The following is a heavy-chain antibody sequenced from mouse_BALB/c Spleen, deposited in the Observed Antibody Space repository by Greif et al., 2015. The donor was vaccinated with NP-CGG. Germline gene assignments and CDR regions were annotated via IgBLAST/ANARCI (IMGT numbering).Heavy chain of an antibody. J-gene: IGHJ4*01. CDR3: ARGDGYAMDY. Sequence: EVQLQQSGPELVKPGASVKISCKASGYSFTGYFMNWVMQSHGKSLEWIGRINPYNGDTFYNQKFKGKATLTVDKSSSTAHMELRSLASEDSAVYYCARGDGYAMDYWGQGTSVTVSS. D-gene: IGHD2-3*01. CDR1: GYSFTGYF. CDR2: INPYNGDT. V-gene: IGHV1-20*02.